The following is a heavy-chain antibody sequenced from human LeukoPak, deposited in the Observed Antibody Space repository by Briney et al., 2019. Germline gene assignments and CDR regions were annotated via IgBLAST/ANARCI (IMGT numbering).Heavy chain of an antibody. CDR2: IKQDGSEK. Sequence: PGGSLRLSCTASGFTFSNYWMTWVRQAAGKGLECVASIKQDGSEKQYVGSVRGRFTISKDNAKNVLDLQMGSLTAEDTALYYCAKDIHCFQSDYWGQGTLVTVSS. CDR1: GFTFSNYW. J-gene: IGHJ4*02. V-gene: IGHV3-7*01. CDR3: AKDIHCFQSDY. D-gene: IGHD2-21*01.